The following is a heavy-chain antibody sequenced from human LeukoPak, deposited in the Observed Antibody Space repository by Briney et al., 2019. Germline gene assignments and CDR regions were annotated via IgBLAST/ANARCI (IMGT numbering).Heavy chain of an antibody. J-gene: IGHJ4*02. CDR3: ARVDTAMVSIDY. Sequence: PSETLSLTCTVSGGSISSSSYYWGWIRQPPGKGPEWIGSIYYSGSTYYNPSLKSRVTISVDTSKNQFSLKLSSVTAADTAVYYCARVDTAMVSIDYWGQGTLVAVSS. D-gene: IGHD5-18*01. CDR1: GGSISSSSYY. V-gene: IGHV4-39*01. CDR2: IYYSGST.